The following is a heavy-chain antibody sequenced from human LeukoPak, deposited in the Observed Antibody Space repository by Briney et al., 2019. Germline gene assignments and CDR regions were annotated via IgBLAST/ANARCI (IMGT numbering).Heavy chain of an antibody. Sequence: SVKVSCKASGGTFSSYAISWVRQAPGQGLEWMGRIIPILGIANYAQKFQGRVTITADKSTSTAYMEPSSLRSEDTAVYYCARDQDDGYNYEGADYWGQGTLVTVSS. CDR1: GGTFSSYA. V-gene: IGHV1-69*04. J-gene: IGHJ4*02. CDR3: ARDQDDGYNYEGADY. D-gene: IGHD5-24*01. CDR2: IIPILGIA.